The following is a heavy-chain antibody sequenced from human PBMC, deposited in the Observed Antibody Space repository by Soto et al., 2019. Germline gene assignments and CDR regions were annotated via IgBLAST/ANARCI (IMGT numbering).Heavy chain of an antibody. Sequence: PGESLKISCKGSVYSFTSYWICWVRQMPVKVLEWMGIIYPGDSDTGYSPSFQGQVTISADKSISTAYLQWSSLKASDTAMYYCGRGATGPHSHYYYGMDVWGQGTTVTVSS. V-gene: IGHV5-51*01. CDR1: VYSFTSYW. CDR3: GRGATGPHSHYYYGMDV. CDR2: IYPGDSDT. J-gene: IGHJ6*02.